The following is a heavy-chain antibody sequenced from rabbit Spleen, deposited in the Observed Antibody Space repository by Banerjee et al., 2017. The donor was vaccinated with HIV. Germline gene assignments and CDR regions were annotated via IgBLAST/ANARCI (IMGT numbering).Heavy chain of an antibody. Sequence: QERLEESGGDLVKPGTSLTLTCKASGLDFSSDYWICWVPQAPGKGLEWIACIDVVKHGTSYYASWAKGRFTISKTSSTTVTLQMTSLSAADTAAYFCARDAAGREDFNLWGPGTLVTVS. J-gene: IGHJ4*01. D-gene: IGHD4-2*01. V-gene: IGHV1S45*01. CDR3: ARDAAGREDFNL. CDR1: GLDFSSDYW. CDR2: IDVVKHGTS.